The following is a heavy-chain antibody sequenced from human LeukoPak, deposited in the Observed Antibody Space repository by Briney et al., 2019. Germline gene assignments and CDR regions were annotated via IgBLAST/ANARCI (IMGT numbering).Heavy chain of an antibody. Sequence: GGSLRLSCAASGFPFSNHAMSWVRQPPGKGLEWVSAISNGNTYYADSVRGRFTISRDDSKTMVYLQMNSLRDEDTALYYCVREAGYCASVCLKSNWFDPWGQGTLVTVSS. CDR3: VREAGYCASVCLKSNWFDP. V-gene: IGHV3-23*01. J-gene: IGHJ5*02. D-gene: IGHD2-21*02. CDR2: ISNGNT. CDR1: GFPFSNHA.